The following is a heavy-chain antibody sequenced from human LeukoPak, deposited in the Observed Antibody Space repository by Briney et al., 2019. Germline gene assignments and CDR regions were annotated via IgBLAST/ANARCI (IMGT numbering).Heavy chain of an antibody. CDR1: GYTFTNYY. V-gene: IGHV1-46*01. J-gene: IGHJ6*02. Sequence: RASVKVSCKASGYTFTNYYMHWVRQAPGQGLEWMGAINPSSLGTTYAQRFQGRVTMTTDTSTSTVYMDLSSLRSEDTAVYYCARALRIETFGVRRYYYHAMNVWGQGTTVTVSS. D-gene: IGHD3-3*01. CDR3: ARALRIETFGVRRYYYHAMNV. CDR2: INPSSLGT.